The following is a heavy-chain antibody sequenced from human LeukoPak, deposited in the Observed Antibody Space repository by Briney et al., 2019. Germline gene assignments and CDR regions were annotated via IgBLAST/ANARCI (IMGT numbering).Heavy chain of an antibody. V-gene: IGHV3-11*04. CDR2: ISWNSGSI. CDR1: GFTFSDYY. D-gene: IGHD3-22*01. CDR3: ARGVDYYENSGTIDY. Sequence: GGSLRLSCAASGFTFSDYYMSWIRQAPGKGLEWVSGISWNSGSIGYADSVKGRFTISRDNSKNTLYLQMNSLRAEDTAVYYCARGVDYYENSGTIDYWGQGTLVTVSS. J-gene: IGHJ4*02.